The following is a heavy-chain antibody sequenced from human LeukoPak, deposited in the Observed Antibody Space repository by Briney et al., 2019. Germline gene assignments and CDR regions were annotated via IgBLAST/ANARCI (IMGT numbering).Heavy chain of an antibody. D-gene: IGHD6-19*01. J-gene: IGHJ3*02. CDR3: ARAKIPGIAVAGGDYAFDI. CDR1: GGSISSGSYY. CDR2: IYTSGST. V-gene: IGHV4-61*02. Sequence: PSQTLSLTCTVSGGSISSGSYYWSWIRQPAGKGLEWIGRIYTSGSTNYNPSLKSRVTISVDTSKNQFSLKLSSVTAADTAVYYCARAKIPGIAVAGGDYAFDIWGQGTMVTVSS.